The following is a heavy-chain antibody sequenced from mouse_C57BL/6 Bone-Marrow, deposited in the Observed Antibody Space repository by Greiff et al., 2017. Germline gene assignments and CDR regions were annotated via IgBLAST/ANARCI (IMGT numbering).Heavy chain of an antibody. CDR3: ARRWLYYGNDYYAMDY. CDR1: GYTFTSYW. Sequence: QVQLQQPGAELVMPGASVKLSCKASGYTFTSYWMHWVKQRPGQGLEWIGEIDPSDSYTNYNQKFKGKSTLTVDKSSSTAYMQLSSLTSEDSAVYYCARRWLYYGNDYYAMDYWGQGTSVTVPS. V-gene: IGHV1-69*01. D-gene: IGHD2-1*01. CDR2: IDPSDSYT. J-gene: IGHJ4*01.